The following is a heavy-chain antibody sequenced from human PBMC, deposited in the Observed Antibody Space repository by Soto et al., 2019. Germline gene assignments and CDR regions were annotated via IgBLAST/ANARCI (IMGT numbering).Heavy chain of an antibody. J-gene: IGHJ4*02. Sequence: SETLSLTCTVSGGSISSGDYYWSWIRQPPGKGLEWIGYIYYSGSTYYNPSLKSRVTISVDTSKNQFSLKLSSVTAADTAVYYCARLRGYSYGQFYFDYWGQGTLVTVSS. CDR1: GGSISSGDYY. CDR2: IYYSGST. D-gene: IGHD5-18*01. CDR3: ARLRGYSYGQFYFDY. V-gene: IGHV4-30-4*01.